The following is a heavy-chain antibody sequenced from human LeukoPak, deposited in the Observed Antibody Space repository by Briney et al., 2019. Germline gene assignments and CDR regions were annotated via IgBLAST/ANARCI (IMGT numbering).Heavy chain of an antibody. CDR3: ARRRSGSYERWDY. J-gene: IGHJ4*02. CDR1: GYTIIGYH. CDR2: MNPNSGNT. Sequence: ASVKVSCKASGYTIIGYHMHWVRQATGQGLECMGWMNPNSGNTGYAQKFQGRVTMTRNTSISTAYMELNSLRSEDTAMYYCARRRSGSYERWDYWGQGTLVTVSS. D-gene: IGHD3-10*01. V-gene: IGHV1-8*02.